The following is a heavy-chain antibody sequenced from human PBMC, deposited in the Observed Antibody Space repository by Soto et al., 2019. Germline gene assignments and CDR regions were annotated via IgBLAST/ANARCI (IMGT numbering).Heavy chain of an antibody. Sequence: SETLSLTCTVSGGSISSSSYYWGWIRQPPGKGLEWIGSIYYSGSTYYNPSLKSRVTISVDTSKNQFSLKLSSVTAADTAVYYCARQLTMIVVVTYDYWGQGTLVTVSS. J-gene: IGHJ4*02. V-gene: IGHV4-39*01. CDR3: ARQLTMIVVVTYDY. CDR1: GGSISSSSYY. D-gene: IGHD3-22*01. CDR2: IYYSGST.